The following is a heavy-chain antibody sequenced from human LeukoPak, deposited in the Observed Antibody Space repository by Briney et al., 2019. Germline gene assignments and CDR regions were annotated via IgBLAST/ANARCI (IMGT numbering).Heavy chain of an antibody. J-gene: IGHJ3*02. Sequence: PGGSLRLSCAATGFTFSSYGMHWVRQAPGKGLEWVAVISYDGSNKYYADSVKGRFTISRDNSKNMLYLQMNSLRAEDTAVYYCARYHAGAKANAFDIWGQGTMVTVSS. V-gene: IGHV3-30*03. CDR2: ISYDGSNK. CDR3: ARYHAGAKANAFDI. D-gene: IGHD1-26*01. CDR1: GFTFSSYG.